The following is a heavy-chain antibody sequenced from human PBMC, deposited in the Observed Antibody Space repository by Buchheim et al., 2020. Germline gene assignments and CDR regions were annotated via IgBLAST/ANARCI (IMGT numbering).Heavy chain of an antibody. Sequence: EVQLVQSGAEVKKPGESLKISCKGSGYSFTNYWIGWVRQMPGKGLEWMGIVYPGDSDTRYSPSFPGQVTISVDKFISTAYLQLSSLKASDTAMYFCARKSMIVGDGWPDYWGQGT. CDR2: VYPGDSDT. V-gene: IGHV5-51*01. CDR1: GYSFTNYW. J-gene: IGHJ4*02. CDR3: ARKSMIVGDGWPDY. D-gene: IGHD2-21*01.